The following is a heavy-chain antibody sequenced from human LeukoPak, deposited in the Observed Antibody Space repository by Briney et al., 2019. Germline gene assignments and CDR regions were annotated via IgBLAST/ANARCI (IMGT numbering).Heavy chain of an antibody. J-gene: IGHJ2*01. Sequence: SETLSLTCAVYGGSFSGYYWSWIRQPPGKGLEWIGEINHSGSTNYNPSLKSRVTISVDTSKDQFSLKLSSVTAADTAVYYCARGLNPVGVWAYFDLWGRGTPVTVSS. CDR2: INHSGST. CDR3: ARGLNPVGVWAYFDL. V-gene: IGHV4-34*01. D-gene: IGHD1-26*01. CDR1: GGSFSGYY.